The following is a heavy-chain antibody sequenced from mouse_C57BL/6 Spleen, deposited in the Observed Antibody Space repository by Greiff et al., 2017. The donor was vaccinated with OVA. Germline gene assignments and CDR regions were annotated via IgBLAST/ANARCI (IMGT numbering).Heavy chain of an antibody. D-gene: IGHD2-1*01. CDR3: ARDSAYGNLDY. J-gene: IGHJ2*01. V-gene: IGHV3-6*01. Sequence: EVKLEESGPGLVKPSQSLSLTCSVTGYSITSGYYWNWIRQFPGNKLEWMGYISYDGSNNYNPSLKNRISITRDTSKNQFFLKLNSVTTEDTATYYCARDSAYGNLDYWGQGTTLTVSS. CDR2: ISYDGSN. CDR1: GYSITSGYY.